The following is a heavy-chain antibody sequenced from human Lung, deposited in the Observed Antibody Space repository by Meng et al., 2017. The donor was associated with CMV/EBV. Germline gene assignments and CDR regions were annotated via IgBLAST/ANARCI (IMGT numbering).Heavy chain of an antibody. CDR1: GYSFSNNW. CDR2: IYPGDSDT. Sequence: GGSLRLXCKGSGYSFSNNWIGWVRQVPGKALEWMGVIYPGDSDTRYSPSFQGQVTISADKSINTAYLQWSSLEASDTAMYYCARRYFDGSGYYLDYWGQGTXVTVSS. V-gene: IGHV5-51*01. CDR3: ARRYFDGSGYYLDY. D-gene: IGHD3-22*01. J-gene: IGHJ4*02.